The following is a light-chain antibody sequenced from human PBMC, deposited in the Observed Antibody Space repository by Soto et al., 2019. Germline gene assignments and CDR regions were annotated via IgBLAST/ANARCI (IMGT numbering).Light chain of an antibody. V-gene: IGLV2-14*01. J-gene: IGLJ1*01. CDR3: SSYTSSRTLYV. CDR1: SSDVGGYNY. CDR2: DVS. Sequence: QSVLTQPASVSGSPGQSITISCTGTSSDVGGYNYVSWYQQHPGKAPKLMIYDVSNRPSGVSNRFPGSKSGNTASLTISGLQAEDEANYYCSSYTSSRTLYVFGTGTTFTVL.